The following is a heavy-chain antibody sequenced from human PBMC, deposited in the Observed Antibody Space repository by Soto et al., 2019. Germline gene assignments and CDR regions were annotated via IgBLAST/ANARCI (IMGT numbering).Heavy chain of an antibody. CDR3: TTHSWWIVATIDPGWFDP. J-gene: IGHJ5*02. Sequence: QLQLQESGPGLVKPSETLSLTCTVSGGSISSSSYYWGWIRQPPGKGLEWIGSIYYSGSTYYNPSLKSRVTISVDTSKPPFALKLCSGTAADTAVYYCTTHSWWIVATIDPGWFDPSGQGTQVAVSS. CDR2: IYYSGST. D-gene: IGHD5-12*01. V-gene: IGHV4-39*01. CDR1: GGSISSSSYY.